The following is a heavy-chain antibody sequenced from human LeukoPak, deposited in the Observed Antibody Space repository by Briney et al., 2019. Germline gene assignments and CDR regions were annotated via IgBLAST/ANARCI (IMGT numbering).Heavy chain of an antibody. V-gene: IGHV4-59*01. CDR3: AREEGGYFDY. CDR1: GGSISSYY. J-gene: IGHJ4*02. Sequence: SGTLSLTCTVSGGSISSYYWSWIRRPPGKGLEWIGYIYYSGSTNYNPSLKSRVTISVDTSKNQFSLKLSSVTAADTAVYYCAREEGGYFDYWGQGTLVTVSS. CDR2: IYYSGST.